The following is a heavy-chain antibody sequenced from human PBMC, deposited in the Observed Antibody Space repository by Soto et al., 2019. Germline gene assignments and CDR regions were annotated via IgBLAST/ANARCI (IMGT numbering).Heavy chain of an antibody. J-gene: IGHJ6*02. CDR3: ARGSGATTYYYYYGMDV. V-gene: IGHV1-69*13. CDR1: GGTFSSYA. CDR2: IIPIFGTA. D-gene: IGHD1-26*01. Sequence: ASVKVSCKASGGTFSSYAISWVRQAPGQGLEWMGGIIPIFGTANYAQKFQGRVTITADESTSTAYMELSSLRSEDTAMYYCARGSGATTYYYYYGMDVWGQGTTVTVSS.